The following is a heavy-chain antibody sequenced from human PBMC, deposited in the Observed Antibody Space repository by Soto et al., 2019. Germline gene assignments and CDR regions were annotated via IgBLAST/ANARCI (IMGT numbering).Heavy chain of an antibody. D-gene: IGHD1-26*01. CDR2: ISGSGGST. CDR1: GFTFSSYA. J-gene: IGHJ6*02. Sequence: GGSLRLSCAASGFTFSSYAMSWVRQAPGKGLKWVSAISGSGGSTYYADSVKGRFTISRDNSKNTLYLQMNSLRAEDTAVYYCAKPTASVDSYYFDYYYGMDVWGQGTTVTVSS. CDR3: AKPTASVDSYYFDYYYGMDV. V-gene: IGHV3-23*01.